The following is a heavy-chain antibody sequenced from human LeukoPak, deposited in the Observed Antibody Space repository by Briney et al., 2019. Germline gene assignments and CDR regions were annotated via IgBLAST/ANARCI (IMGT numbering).Heavy chain of an antibody. CDR3: ARGIGYSSSNYDSAFEI. J-gene: IGHJ3*02. Sequence: PSETPSLTCTVSGGSIGSQYWSWIRQPPGKGLEWIGYIYYTGSTNYNPSLKSRVTISVDTSKNQFSLKVSSVTAADTAVYYCARGIGYSSSNYDSAFEIWGQGTMVTVSS. D-gene: IGHD6-13*01. V-gene: IGHV4-59*11. CDR1: GGSIGSQY. CDR2: IYYTGST.